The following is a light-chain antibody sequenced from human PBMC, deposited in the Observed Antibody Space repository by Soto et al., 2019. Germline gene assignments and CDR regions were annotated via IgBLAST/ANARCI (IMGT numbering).Light chain of an antibody. V-gene: IGKV3-20*01. Sequence: EIVLTQSPGTLSLSPGERATLSCRASQSVSNNYLAWYQHKPGQGPRLLIYDTSDRATGVPARFSGSGSGTDFTLTISRLEPEDFAVYYCQHYGSSPPGTFGQGTKVDIK. CDR1: QSVSNNY. CDR3: QHYGSSPPGT. CDR2: DTS. J-gene: IGKJ1*01.